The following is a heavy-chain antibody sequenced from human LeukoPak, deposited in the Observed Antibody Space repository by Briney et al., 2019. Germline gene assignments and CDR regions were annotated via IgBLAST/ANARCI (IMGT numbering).Heavy chain of an antibody. J-gene: IGHJ4*02. D-gene: IGHD4-17*01. CDR1: GGSISSYY. CDR2: IYYSGST. V-gene: IGHV4-59*12. Sequence: SETLSLTCTVSGGSISSYYWSWIRQPPGKGLEWIGYIYYSGSTNYNPSLKSRVTISVDTSKNQFSLKLSSVTAADTAVYYCARESIYGAGYYFDYWGQGTLVTVSS. CDR3: ARESIYGAGYYFDY.